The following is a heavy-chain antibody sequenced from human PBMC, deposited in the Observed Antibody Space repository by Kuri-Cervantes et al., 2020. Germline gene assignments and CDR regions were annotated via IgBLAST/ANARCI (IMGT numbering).Heavy chain of an antibody. Sequence: GESLKISCAASGFTFSNYAIYWVRHAPGKGLEWVPVMSYDGDNKYYADSVKGRFAISRDNSKNTLYLQMNSLRAEDTAVYYCARLRVGSGWYSLSYYGMDVWAQGPSATFPS. J-gene: IGHJ6*02. CDR1: GFTFSNYA. CDR3: ARLRVGSGWYSLSYYGMDV. V-gene: IGHV3-30*09. CDR2: MSYDGDNK. D-gene: IGHD6-19*01.